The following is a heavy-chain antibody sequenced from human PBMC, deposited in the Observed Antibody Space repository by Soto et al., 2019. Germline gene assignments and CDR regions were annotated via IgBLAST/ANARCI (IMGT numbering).Heavy chain of an antibody. D-gene: IGHD1-26*01. CDR3: ARRVGARYFDY. Sequence: PSETLSLTCAGSGGSISSSNWWSWARQPPGKGLAWIGEIYHSGRTSYNPSLKSLVTMSVGKSKNQFSLKLSSVTAADTAVYYCARRVGARYFDYWGQGTLVTVSS. J-gene: IGHJ4*02. CDR1: GGSISSSNW. V-gene: IGHV4-4*02. CDR2: IYHSGRT.